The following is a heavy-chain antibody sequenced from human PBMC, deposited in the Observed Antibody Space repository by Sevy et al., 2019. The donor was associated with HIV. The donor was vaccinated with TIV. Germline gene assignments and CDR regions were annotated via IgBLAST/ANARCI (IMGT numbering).Heavy chain of an antibody. J-gene: IGHJ4*02. Sequence: SETLSLTCTVSGGSISSGGNYWSWIRQHPGKGLEWIGYIYYSGSTYYNPSLKSRVTISVDTSKNQFSLKLSSVTAADTAVYYCARANFDWLLLFDYWGQGTLVTVSS. V-gene: IGHV4-31*03. CDR3: ARANFDWLLLFDY. CDR1: GGSISSGGNY. D-gene: IGHD3-9*01. CDR2: IYYSGST.